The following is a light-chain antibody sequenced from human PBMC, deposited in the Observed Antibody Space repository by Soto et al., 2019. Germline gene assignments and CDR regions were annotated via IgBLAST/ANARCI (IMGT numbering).Light chain of an antibody. CDR3: QQYGSSSYT. CDR2: GAS. CDR1: QSVNSTY. Sequence: EIVLTQSPGTLSLSPGERATLSCRASQSVNSTYLAWYQQNPGQAPRLLIYGASSRATGIPDRFSGSGSGTVFTLTISRLEPEDFAVYFCQQYGSSSYTFGQGTKLEIK. V-gene: IGKV3-20*01. J-gene: IGKJ2*01.